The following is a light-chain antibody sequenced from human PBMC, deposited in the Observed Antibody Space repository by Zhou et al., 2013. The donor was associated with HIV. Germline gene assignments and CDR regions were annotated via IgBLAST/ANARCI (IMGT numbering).Light chain of an antibody. Sequence: DIQMTQSPSTLSASVGDRVTMTCRASQSINRWLAWYQQKPGKAPKLLIYKASTLERGVPSRFRGSGSGTEFTLTIDSLQPDDFATYHCQQYNSFPRTFGQGTKVEIK. J-gene: IGKJ1*01. CDR3: QQYNSFPRT. CDR2: KAS. V-gene: IGKV1-5*03. CDR1: QSINRW.